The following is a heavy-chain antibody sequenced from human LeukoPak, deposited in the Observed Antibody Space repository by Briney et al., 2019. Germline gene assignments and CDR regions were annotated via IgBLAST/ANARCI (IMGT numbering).Heavy chain of an antibody. V-gene: IGHV1-18*01. J-gene: IGHJ5*02. CDR1: GYTFTSYG. CDR2: ISAYNGNT. D-gene: IGHD1-26*01. Sequence: GASVKVSCKASGYTFTSYGISWVRQAPGQGLEWMGWISAYNGNTNYAQKLQGRVTITADESTSTAYMELSSLRSEDTAVYYCARSAWEPLGFFDPWGQGTLVTVSS. CDR3: ARSAWEPLGFFDP.